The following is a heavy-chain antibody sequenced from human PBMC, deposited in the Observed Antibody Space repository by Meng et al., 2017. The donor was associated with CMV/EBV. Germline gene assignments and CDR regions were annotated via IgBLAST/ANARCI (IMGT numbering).Heavy chain of an antibody. CDR2: ISSSSSYI. V-gene: IGHV3-21*01. D-gene: IGHD1-26*01. CDR3: ATLRSRWEPTSSTRNYYYYGMDV. J-gene: IGHJ6*02. Sequence: MNWVRQAPGKWLEWVSSISSSSSYIYYADSVKGRLTISRDNAKNSLYLQMNSLRAEDTAVYYCATLRSRWEPTSSTRNYYYYGMDVWGQGTTVTVSS.